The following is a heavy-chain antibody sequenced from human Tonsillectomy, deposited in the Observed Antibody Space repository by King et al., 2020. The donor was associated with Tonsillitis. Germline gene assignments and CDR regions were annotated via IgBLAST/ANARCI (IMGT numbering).Heavy chain of an antibody. CDR2: ISPDGGKK. Sequence: QVQLVESGGGVVQPGGSLRLSCAASGFAFSSFSMHWVRQAPGKGLEWVAVISPDGGKKYYADSVKGRFTISRDNSKNTLYLQMNSLTAEDAAVYYCASNIIEAAGTNFDYWGQGTLVTVSS. J-gene: IGHJ4*02. CDR1: GFAFSSFS. V-gene: IGHV3-30*04. D-gene: IGHD6-13*01. CDR3: ASNIIEAAGTNFDY.